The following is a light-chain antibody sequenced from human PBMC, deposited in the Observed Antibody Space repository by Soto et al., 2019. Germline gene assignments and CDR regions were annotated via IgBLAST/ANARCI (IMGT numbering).Light chain of an antibody. CDR3: QQYTVWPFT. J-gene: IGKJ4*01. Sequence: EIEMTQSPATLSLSPGERATLSCRASQNINTNLAWYQQSPGRAPRLFIYHTSTRATGIPDRFSGSGSGTEVPLTLSSLQSEDFAIYYCQQYTVWPFTFGGGTRVEIK. CDR1: QNINTN. CDR2: HTS. V-gene: IGKV3-15*01.